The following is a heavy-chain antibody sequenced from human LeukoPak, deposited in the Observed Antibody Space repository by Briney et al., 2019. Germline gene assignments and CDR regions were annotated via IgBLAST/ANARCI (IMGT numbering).Heavy chain of an antibody. CDR1: GYTFTSYY. Sequence: GASVKVSCKASGYTFTSYYMHWVRQAPGQGLEWMGIINPSGSSTSYAQKFQGRVTMTRDTSTSTVYMELSSLRSEDTAVYYCARDPGRYCSSTSCYTVDYWGQGTLVTVSS. V-gene: IGHV1-46*01. D-gene: IGHD2-2*02. J-gene: IGHJ4*02. CDR2: INPSGSST. CDR3: ARDPGRYCSSTSCYTVDY.